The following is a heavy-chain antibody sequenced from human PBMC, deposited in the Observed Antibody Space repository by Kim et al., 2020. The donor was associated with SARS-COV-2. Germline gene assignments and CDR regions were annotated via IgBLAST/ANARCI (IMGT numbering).Heavy chain of an antibody. J-gene: IGHJ4*02. CDR3: GRGGDRRDGFVEPFDY. CDR1: GFTFSDHY. D-gene: IGHD2-21*01. Sequence: GGSLRLSCEASGFTFSDHYMDWVRQAPGKGLEWVARIREKTNSYTTQYAASVKGRFTVSRDDSKNSLYLQMNSLKTEDTAGYYCGRGGDRRDGFVEPFDYWGQGTLVTVSS. V-gene: IGHV3-72*01. CDR2: IREKTNSYTT.